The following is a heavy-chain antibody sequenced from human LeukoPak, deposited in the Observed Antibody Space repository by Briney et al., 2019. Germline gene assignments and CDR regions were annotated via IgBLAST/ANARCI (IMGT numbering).Heavy chain of an antibody. CDR2: IRYHGSDK. CDR1: GFTFSTCG. V-gene: IGHV3-30*02. CDR3: AKSPSSWKFDG. J-gene: IGHJ4*02. D-gene: IGHD6-13*01. Sequence: GGSLRLSCAASGFTFSTCGMHWVRQAPGKRLEWVAFIRYHGSDKYYGDSVKGRFTISRDNSENMVYLQMNSLRAEDTAVYYCAKSPSSWKFDGWGQGILVTVSS.